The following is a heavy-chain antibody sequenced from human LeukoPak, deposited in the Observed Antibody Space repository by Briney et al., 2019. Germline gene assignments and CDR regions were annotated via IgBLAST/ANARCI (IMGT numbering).Heavy chain of an antibody. J-gene: IGHJ4*02. Sequence: GASVKGSCKASGYTFTSYGISWVRQAPGQGLEWMGWISAYNGNTNYAQKLQGRVTMTTDTSTSTAYMELRSLRSDDTAVYYCARDHCSGGSCYRSPTDYWGQGTLVTVSS. D-gene: IGHD2-15*01. CDR1: GYTFTSYG. V-gene: IGHV1-18*01. CDR3: ARDHCSGGSCYRSPTDY. CDR2: ISAYNGNT.